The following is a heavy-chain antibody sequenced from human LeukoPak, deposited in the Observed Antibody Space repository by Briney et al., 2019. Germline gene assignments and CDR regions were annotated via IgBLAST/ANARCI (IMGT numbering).Heavy chain of an antibody. CDR3: ARGYSSSWNYFDY. CDR2: MYYSGST. D-gene: IGHD6-13*01. CDR1: GGSISDNY. J-gene: IGHJ4*02. V-gene: IGHV4-59*01. Sequence: SETLSLTCTVSGGSISDNYWTWIRQPPGKGLEWIGYMYYSGSTNYNPSFKSRVIISVDTSKKQFSLKLSSVTAADTAVYYCARGYSSSWNYFDYWGQGTLVTVSS.